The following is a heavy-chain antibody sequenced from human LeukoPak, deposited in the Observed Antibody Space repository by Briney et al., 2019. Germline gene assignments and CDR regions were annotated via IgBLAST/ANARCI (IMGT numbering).Heavy chain of an antibody. V-gene: IGHV3-74*01. D-gene: IGHD6-19*01. Sequence: GGSLTLPCAASGSTFKNYWMHWVRQAPGKGLVCVSRINSDGSSTNYADSVKGRFTISRDNAKNTLYLQMNSLRAEDTAVYYCARDSGWGTGFDDWGQGTLVTVSS. CDR2: INSDGSST. J-gene: IGHJ4*02. CDR1: GSTFKNYW. CDR3: ARDSGWGTGFDD.